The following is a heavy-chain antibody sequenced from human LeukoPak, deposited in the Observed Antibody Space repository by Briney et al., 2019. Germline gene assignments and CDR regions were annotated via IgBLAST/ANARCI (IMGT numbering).Heavy chain of an antibody. V-gene: IGHV3-23*01. CDR1: GFTFSSYA. J-gene: IGHJ4*02. CDR3: AKKSVAAIPPLY. D-gene: IGHD2-21*02. CDR2: ITGSGGST. Sequence: PGASLSLSCAASGFTFSSYAMSWVRQAPGKGLELVSGITGSGGSTYYADSVKGRFTISRDNSKNTLYLQMNSLRAEGTAIYYCAKKSVAAIPPLYWGQGTLVTVSS.